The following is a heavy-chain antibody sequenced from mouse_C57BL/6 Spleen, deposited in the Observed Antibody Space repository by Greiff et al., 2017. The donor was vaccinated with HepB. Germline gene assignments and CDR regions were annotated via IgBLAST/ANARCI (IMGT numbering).Heavy chain of an antibody. V-gene: IGHV1-7*01. CDR2: INPSSGYT. Sequence: VQLQQSGAELAKPGASVKLSCKASGYTFTSYWMHWVKQRPGQGLEWIGYINPSSGYTKYNQKFKDKATLTADKSSSTAYMQLSSLTYEDSAVYYCARGYYGSSSYFDYWGQGTTLTVSS. J-gene: IGHJ2*01. D-gene: IGHD1-1*01. CDR1: GYTFTSYW. CDR3: ARGYYGSSSYFDY.